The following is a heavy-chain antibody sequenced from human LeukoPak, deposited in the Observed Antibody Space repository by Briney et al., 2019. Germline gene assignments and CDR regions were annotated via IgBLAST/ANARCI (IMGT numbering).Heavy chain of an antibody. D-gene: IGHD4-17*01. CDR1: GGSISSYY. CDR3: ARLRDGDYFDAFDI. Sequence: SETLSLTCTVSGGSISSYYWSWIRQPPGKGLEWIGYIYYSGSTNYNPSLKSRVTISVDTSKNQFSLKLSSVTAEDTAVYYCARLRDGDYFDAFDIWGQGTMVTVSS. CDR2: IYYSGST. J-gene: IGHJ3*02. V-gene: IGHV4-59*08.